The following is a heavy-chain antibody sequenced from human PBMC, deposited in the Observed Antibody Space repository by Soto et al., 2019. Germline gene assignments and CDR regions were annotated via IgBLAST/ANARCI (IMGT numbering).Heavy chain of an antibody. J-gene: IGHJ4*02. V-gene: IGHV3-23*01. CDR2: ISASGGST. CDR1: GFTFSTYA. CDR3: AKVGFPYSYGYLFYY. Sequence: PGGSLRLSCAASGFTFSTYAMTWVRQAPGKGLEWVSAISASGGSTYYAGSVKGRFTISRDNSKNTLYLQMNSLRVEDTAVYYCAKVGFPYSYGYLFYYWGQGTLVTVSS. D-gene: IGHD5-18*01.